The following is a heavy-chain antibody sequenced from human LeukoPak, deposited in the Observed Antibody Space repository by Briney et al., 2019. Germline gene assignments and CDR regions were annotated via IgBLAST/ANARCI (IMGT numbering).Heavy chain of an antibody. J-gene: IGHJ4*02. D-gene: IGHD3-22*01. Sequence: PGRSLRLSCAASGFTFSSYAMHWVRQAPGKGLEWVAVISYDGSNKYYADSVKGRFTISRDNSKNTLYLQMNSLRAEDTAVYYCARDNSLDYYDSSGYPFDYWGQGTLVTVSS. CDR1: GFTFSSYA. CDR2: ISYDGSNK. CDR3: ARDNSLDYYDSSGYPFDY. V-gene: IGHV3-30-3*01.